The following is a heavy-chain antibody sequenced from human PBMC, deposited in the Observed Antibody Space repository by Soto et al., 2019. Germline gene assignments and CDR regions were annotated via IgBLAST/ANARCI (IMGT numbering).Heavy chain of an antibody. V-gene: IGHV1-69*13. CDR2: IVPLFGKA. D-gene: IGHD3-22*01. CDR1: WGTFNKNA. Sequence: GASVKVSFKAAWGTFNKNAIDWVRQVPGQGLQWMGGIVPLFGKANYAQKFQGRVTITADEATNTAYMELRSLRSEDTAVYYCARQFDYETSGYYYAYWGQGTLVTVSS. J-gene: IGHJ4*02. CDR3: ARQFDYETSGYYYAY.